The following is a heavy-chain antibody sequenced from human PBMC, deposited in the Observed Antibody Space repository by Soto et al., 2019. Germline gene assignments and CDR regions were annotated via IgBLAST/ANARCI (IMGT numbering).Heavy chain of an antibody. CDR2: MNPNSGNT. D-gene: IGHD3-9*01. V-gene: IGHV1-8*01. CDR1: GYTFTSYD. J-gene: IGHJ4*02. Sequence: GASVKVSCKASGYTFTSYDINWVRQATGQGPEWMGWMNPNSGNTGYAQKFQGRVTMTRNTSISTAYMELSSLRSEDTAVYYCARIYYDILTGYSKLFDYWGQGTLVTVSS. CDR3: ARIYYDILTGYSKLFDY.